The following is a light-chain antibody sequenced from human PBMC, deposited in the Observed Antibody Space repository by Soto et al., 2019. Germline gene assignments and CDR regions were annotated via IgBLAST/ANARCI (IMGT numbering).Light chain of an antibody. CDR3: QQYNNWPPT. CDR1: QSVSSSY. V-gene: IGKV3-15*01. CDR2: GAS. Sequence: EIVFTQSPCTLSLSPGERATLSCRASQSVSSSYLAWYQQKPGQAPRLLIYGASTRATGIPARFSGSGSGTEFTLTISSLQSEDFAVYYCQQYNNWPPTFGQGTKVDIK. J-gene: IGKJ1*01.